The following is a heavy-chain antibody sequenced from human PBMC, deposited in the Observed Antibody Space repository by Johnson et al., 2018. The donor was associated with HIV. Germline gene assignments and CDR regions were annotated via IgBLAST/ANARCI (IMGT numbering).Heavy chain of an antibody. CDR1: GFTFSSYD. CDR3: ARGRAVAGTRAFDI. Sequence: VQLVQSGGGFVQPGGSLRLSCAASGFTFSSYDMHWVRQATGKGLEWVSVIYSGDTTYYADSVKGRFTISRDNSKNTLYLQMNSLRAEDTAVYYCARGRAVAGTRAFDIWGQGTMVTVSS. D-gene: IGHD6-19*01. J-gene: IGHJ3*02. V-gene: IGHV3-66*02. CDR2: IYSGDTT.